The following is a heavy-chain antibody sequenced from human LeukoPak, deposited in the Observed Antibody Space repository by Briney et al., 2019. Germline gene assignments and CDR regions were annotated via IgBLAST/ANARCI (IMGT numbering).Heavy chain of an antibody. CDR3: ARPPYDHAEYFQH. D-gene: IGHD1-1*01. V-gene: IGHV3-21*04. CDR1: GFTFSSYS. J-gene: IGHJ1*01. Sequence: GGSLRLSCAASGFTFSSYSMNWVRQAPGKGLEWVSSISSSSSYIYYADSVKGRFTISRDNAKNSLYLQMNSLRSEDTAVYYCARPPYDHAEYFQHWGQGTLVTVSS. CDR2: ISSSSSYI.